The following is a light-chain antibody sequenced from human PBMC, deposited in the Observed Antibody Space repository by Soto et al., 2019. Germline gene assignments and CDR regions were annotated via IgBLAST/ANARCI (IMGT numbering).Light chain of an antibody. V-gene: IGKV3D-20*02. Sequence: EIVLTQSPGTLSLSPGERATLSCRASQSVTSSYLTWYQQKPGQAPRLLIYGASTRDAGIPDRFSSSGSGTDCTLTISSLEPEDFSVYYCQQRSNWPITFGQGTRLEIK. CDR2: GAS. CDR1: QSVTSSY. CDR3: QQRSNWPIT. J-gene: IGKJ5*01.